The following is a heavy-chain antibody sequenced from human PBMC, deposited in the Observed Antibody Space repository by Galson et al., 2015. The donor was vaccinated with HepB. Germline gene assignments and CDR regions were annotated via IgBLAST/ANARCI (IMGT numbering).Heavy chain of an antibody. CDR1: GFSLNTYD. Sequence: SLRLSCAASGFSLNTYDMHWVRQAPGRGLEWVAVISAAGTITVYADSVKGRFTISRDNSKNTLYVEMNSLRTEDTALYYCARDLIGGVPDYFDNWGQGTLVTVSS. CDR2: ISAAGTIT. CDR3: ARDLIGGVPDYFDN. V-gene: IGHV3-30-3*01. J-gene: IGHJ4*02. D-gene: IGHD3-16*01.